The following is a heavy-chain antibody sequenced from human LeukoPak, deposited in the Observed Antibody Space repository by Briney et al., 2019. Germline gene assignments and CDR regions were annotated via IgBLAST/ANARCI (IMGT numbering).Heavy chain of an antibody. D-gene: IGHD3-22*01. CDR3: ATENYDSSGYRLPGDY. CDR2: IYHSGST. J-gene: IGHJ4*02. CDR1: GYSISSGYY. V-gene: IGHV4-38-2*02. Sequence: SETLSLTCTVSGYSISSGYYWGWIRQPPGKGLEWIGSIYHSGSTYYNPSLKSRVTISVDTSKNQFSLKLSSVTAADTAVYYCATENYDSSGYRLPGDYWGQGTLVTVSS.